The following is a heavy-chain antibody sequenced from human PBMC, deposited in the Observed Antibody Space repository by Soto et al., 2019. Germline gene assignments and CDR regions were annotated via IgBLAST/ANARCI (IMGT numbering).Heavy chain of an antibody. Sequence: GGSPRLSCAASGFTFSSYGMHWVRQAPGKGLEWVAVISYDGSNKYYADSVKGRFTISRDNSKNTLYLQMNSLRAEDTAVYYCAKDRYCSGGSCYFDYWGQGTLVTVSS. CDR2: ISYDGSNK. CDR3: AKDRYCSGGSCYFDY. D-gene: IGHD2-15*01. V-gene: IGHV3-30*18. J-gene: IGHJ4*02. CDR1: GFTFSSYG.